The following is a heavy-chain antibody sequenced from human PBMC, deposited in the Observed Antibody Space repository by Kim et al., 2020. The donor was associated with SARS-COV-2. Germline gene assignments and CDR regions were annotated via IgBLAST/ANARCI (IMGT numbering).Heavy chain of an antibody. CDR3: ATKMYHDVSGHIF. J-gene: IGHJ3*01. CDR2: IYPGGSDI. CDR1: GYHFPSYW. Sequence: GESLKISCKGSGYHFPSYWTGWVRQMPGKGPEWMGIIYPGGSDIRYSPSFQGQVTISADKSINTAYLQWSSLQASDTAMYYCATKMYHDVSGHIFWGQGTMVAVSS. V-gene: IGHV5-51*01. D-gene: IGHD3-22*01.